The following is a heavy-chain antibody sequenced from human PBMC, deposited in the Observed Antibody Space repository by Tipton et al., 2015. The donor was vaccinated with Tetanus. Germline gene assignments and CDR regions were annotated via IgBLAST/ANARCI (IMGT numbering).Heavy chain of an antibody. D-gene: IGHD1-26*01. Sequence: SLRLSCAASGFSLSSYWMSWVRQAPGKGLEWVANIKEDGSQKNYVDSVKGRFTISRANAKNSVYLQMNRLRAEDTAVYYCARPELGGDYWGQGTLVTVSS. J-gene: IGHJ4*02. CDR1: GFSLSSYW. V-gene: IGHV3-7*01. CDR2: IKEDGSQK. CDR3: ARPELGGDY.